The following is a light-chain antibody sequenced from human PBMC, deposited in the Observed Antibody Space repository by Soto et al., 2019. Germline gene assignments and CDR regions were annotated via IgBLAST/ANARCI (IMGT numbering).Light chain of an antibody. Sequence: DIHMTQSPSTLSASVGDRVTITCRASQSISIWLAWYRQKPGRAPNLLIYGTSSLESGVPSRFSGSGSGTEFPLTMCSLQPDDFATYYCQHYNDYSWTFGQGTKVEIK. J-gene: IGKJ1*01. CDR1: QSISIW. CDR2: GTS. CDR3: QHYNDYSWT. V-gene: IGKV1-5*03.